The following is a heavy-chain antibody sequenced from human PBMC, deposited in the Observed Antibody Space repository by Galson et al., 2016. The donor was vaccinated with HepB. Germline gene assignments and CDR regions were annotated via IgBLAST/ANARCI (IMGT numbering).Heavy chain of an antibody. V-gene: IGHV4-61*01. CDR1: GGSVTSGPYY. D-gene: IGHD4-11*01. Sequence: SETLSLTCTVSGGSVTSGPYYWSWIRQPPGKGLEWIGYMYYSGSTNFNPSLKSRVTISIDTPKNQFSVKLSSVTAADTAIYFCARGTRPYSNYPPALDFWGQGTLVTVSS. CDR3: ARGTRPYSNYPPALDF. CDR2: MYYSGST. J-gene: IGHJ4*02.